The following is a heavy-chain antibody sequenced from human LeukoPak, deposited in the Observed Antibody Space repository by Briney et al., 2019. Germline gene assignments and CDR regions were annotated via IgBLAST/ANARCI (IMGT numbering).Heavy chain of an antibody. CDR1: GFTFSSYA. J-gene: IGHJ4*02. D-gene: IGHD3-22*01. CDR2: ISYDGSNK. V-gene: IGHV3-30*04. CDR3: AGDSSGYLDY. Sequence: GGSLRLSCAASGFTFSSYAMHWVRQAPGKGLEWVAVISYDGSNKYYADSVKGRFTISRDNSKNTLYLQMNSLRAEDTAVYYCAGDSSGYLDYWGQETLVTVPS.